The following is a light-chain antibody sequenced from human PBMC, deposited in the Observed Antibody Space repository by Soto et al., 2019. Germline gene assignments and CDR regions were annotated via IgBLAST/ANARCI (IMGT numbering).Light chain of an antibody. CDR2: EVS. CDR1: SSGVGGYNY. V-gene: IGLV2-8*01. J-gene: IGLJ1*01. CDR3: QSYDDSLSGSGV. Sequence: QSVLTQPPSASGSPGQSVTISCTGTSSGVGGYNYVSWYQQHPGKAPKLMIYEVSKRPSGVPDRFSGSKSGTSASLAITGLQPEDEADYYCQSYDDSLSGSGVFGTGTKVTV.